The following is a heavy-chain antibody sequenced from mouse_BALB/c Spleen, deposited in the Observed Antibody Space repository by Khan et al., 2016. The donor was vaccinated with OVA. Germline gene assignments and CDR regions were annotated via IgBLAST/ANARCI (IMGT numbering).Heavy chain of an antibody. V-gene: IGHV1-7*01. CDR2: INPTSGYT. Sequence: VKLQESGAELAKPGASVKMSCKASGYTFTTYWMHWVKQRPGQGLEWIGYINPTSGYTDYNQKFMDKATLTADKSSSTAYMQLSSLTSDDSAVYYCARDRIDYWGQGTTLTVSS. CDR3: ARDRIDY. J-gene: IGHJ2*01. CDR1: GYTFTTYW.